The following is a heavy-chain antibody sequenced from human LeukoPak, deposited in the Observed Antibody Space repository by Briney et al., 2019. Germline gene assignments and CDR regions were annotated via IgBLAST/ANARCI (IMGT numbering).Heavy chain of an antibody. J-gene: IGHJ4*02. CDR1: GFGFSTSW. V-gene: IGHV3-74*01. D-gene: IGHD1-26*01. CDR2: INGDGSTT. CDR3: IVTGTHSY. Sequence: GGSLRLSCAASGFGFSTSWMHWVRQAPGKGLVWAARINGDGSTTNYADSVQGRFTISRDTAKNTLFLQMNSLGAEDTAVYYCIVTGTHSYWGQGTLVTVSS.